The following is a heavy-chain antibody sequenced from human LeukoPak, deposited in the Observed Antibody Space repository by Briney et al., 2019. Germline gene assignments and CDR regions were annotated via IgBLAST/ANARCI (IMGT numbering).Heavy chain of an antibody. CDR2: MNPNSGNT. Sequence: ASVKVSCKASGYTFTSYDINWVRQAAGQGREWMGWMNPNSGNTGHAQKFQGRVTMTRNTSISTAYMELSSLRSEDTAVYYCATAVTTWIGYYYYGMDVWGQGTTVTVSS. CDR3: ATAVTTWIGYYYYGMDV. J-gene: IGHJ6*02. D-gene: IGHD4-17*01. CDR1: GYTFTSYD. V-gene: IGHV1-8*01.